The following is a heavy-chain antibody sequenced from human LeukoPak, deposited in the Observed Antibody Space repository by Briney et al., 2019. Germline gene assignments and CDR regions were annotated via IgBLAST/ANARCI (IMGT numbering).Heavy chain of an antibody. D-gene: IGHD5-12*01. CDR2: IYYSGST. CDR3: ARAGGWLLPGY. Sequence: SETLSLTCTVSGGSISSSSYYWVWIRQPPGKGLEWIERIYYSGSTNYNPSLKSRVTISVDTSKKKFSLKLSSVTAADTAVYYCARAGGWLLPGYWGQGTLVTVSS. V-gene: IGHV4-39*07. J-gene: IGHJ4*02. CDR1: GGSISSSSYY.